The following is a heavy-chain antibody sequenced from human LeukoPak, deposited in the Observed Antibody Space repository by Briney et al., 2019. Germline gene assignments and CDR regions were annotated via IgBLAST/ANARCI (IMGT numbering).Heavy chain of an antibody. CDR2: ISPYNGNT. V-gene: IGHV1-18*01. J-gene: IGHJ4*02. Sequence: GASVKVSCKTSGYTFTNYGLIWVRQAPGQGLEWMGWISPYNGNTNYAQKLQGRVTMTTDTSTSTAYMELRSLRSDDTAVYYCAREGGSGWYGPDYWGQGTLVTVSS. D-gene: IGHD6-19*01. CDR3: AREGGSGWYGPDY. CDR1: GYTFTNYG.